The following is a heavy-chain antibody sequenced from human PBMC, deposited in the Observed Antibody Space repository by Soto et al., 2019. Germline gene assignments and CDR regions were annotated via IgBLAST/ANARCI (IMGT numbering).Heavy chain of an antibody. CDR3: ARRERYYGSPGWFDP. Sequence: PSETLSLTCTVSGGSISSFAYYWVWIRQPPGKGLEWIGTVYYNENTYYNPSLKSRVTISVDTAKNQFSLNLRSVTAADTAIYFCARRERYYGSPGWFDPWGQGTLVTVSS. CDR2: VYYNENT. D-gene: IGHD3-10*01. CDR1: GGSISSFAYY. V-gene: IGHV4-39*01. J-gene: IGHJ5*02.